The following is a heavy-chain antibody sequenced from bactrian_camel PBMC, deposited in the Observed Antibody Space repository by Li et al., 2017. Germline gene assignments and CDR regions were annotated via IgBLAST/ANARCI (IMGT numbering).Heavy chain of an antibody. V-gene: IGHV3S63*01. J-gene: IGHJ4*01. CDR3: TAESDYDCYEESWCHEY. CDR2: IDNRDST. Sequence: HVQLVESGGGSVHAGESLRLSCTVSGFRNADYEMGWYRQAPGYECELISSIDNRDSTYYRGSVKGRFTIPQDNAKNTLYLHMNNLRKEDTGVYYCTAESDYDCYEESWCHEYWGQGTQVTVS. D-gene: IGHD4*01. CDR1: GFRNADYE.